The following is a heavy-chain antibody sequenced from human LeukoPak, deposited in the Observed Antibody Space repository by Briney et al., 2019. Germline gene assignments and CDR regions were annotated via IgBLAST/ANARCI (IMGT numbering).Heavy chain of an antibody. Sequence: GGSLRLSCAASGFTFSSYAMHWVRQAPGKGLEWVAVISYDGSNKYYADSVKGRFIISRDNSKNTLYLQMNSLRAEDTAVYYCARVRLAAANDAFDIWGQGTMVAVSS. CDR2: ISYDGSNK. CDR1: GFTFSSYA. J-gene: IGHJ3*02. D-gene: IGHD6-13*01. CDR3: ARVRLAAANDAFDI. V-gene: IGHV3-30-3*01.